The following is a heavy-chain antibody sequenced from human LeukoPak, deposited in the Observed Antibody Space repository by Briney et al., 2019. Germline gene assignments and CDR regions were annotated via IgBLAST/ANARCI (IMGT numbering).Heavy chain of an antibody. V-gene: IGHV3-33*01. CDR3: ARERGFGGIAVAGLLY. Sequence: GGSLRLSCAASGFTFSSYGMHWVRQAPGKGLEWVAVIWYDGSNKYYADSVKGRFTISRDNSKNTLYLQMNSLRAEDTAVYYCARERGFGGIAVAGLLYWGQGTLVTVSS. J-gene: IGHJ4*02. CDR1: GFTFSSYG. CDR2: IWYDGSNK. D-gene: IGHD6-19*01.